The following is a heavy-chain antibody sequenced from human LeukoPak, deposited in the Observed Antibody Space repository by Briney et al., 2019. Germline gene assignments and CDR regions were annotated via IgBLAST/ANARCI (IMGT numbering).Heavy chain of an antibody. CDR3: ARVGYCSSTSCYYTSNYYFDY. Sequence: GGSLRLSCAASGFTFSDYYMSWIRQAPGKGLEWVSAISGSGGSTYYADSVKGRFTISRDNSKNTLYLQMNSLRAEDTAVYYCARVGYCSSTSCYYTSNYYFDYWGQGTLVTVSS. CDR2: ISGSGGST. CDR1: GFTFSDYY. D-gene: IGHD2-2*03. V-gene: IGHV3-23*01. J-gene: IGHJ4*02.